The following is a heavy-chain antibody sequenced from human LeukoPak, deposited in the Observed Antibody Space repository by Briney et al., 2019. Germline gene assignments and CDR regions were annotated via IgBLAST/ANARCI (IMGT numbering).Heavy chain of an antibody. Sequence: SQTLSLTCTVSGGSISSGSYYWSWIRQPAGKGLEWIGRIYTSGSTYYNPSLKSRVTISVDTSKNQFSLKLSSVTAADTAVYYCAREIRITMIVAGDFDYWGQGTLVTVSS. CDR2: IYTSGST. V-gene: IGHV4-61*02. J-gene: IGHJ4*02. CDR1: GGSISSGSYY. CDR3: AREIRITMIVAGDFDY. D-gene: IGHD3-22*01.